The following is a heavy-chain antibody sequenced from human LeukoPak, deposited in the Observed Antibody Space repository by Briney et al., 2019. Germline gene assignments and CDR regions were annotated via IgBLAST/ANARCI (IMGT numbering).Heavy chain of an antibody. D-gene: IGHD3-10*01. J-gene: IGHJ4*02. CDR2: IYYSGST. Sequence: SETLSLTCTVSGGSISSGGYYWSWIRQHPGKGLEWIGYIYYSGSTYYNPSLKSRVTISVDTSKNQLSLKLSSVTAADTAVYYCARVPSMVRVFDYWGQGTLVTVSS. V-gene: IGHV4-31*03. CDR3: ARVPSMVRVFDY. CDR1: GGSISSGGYY.